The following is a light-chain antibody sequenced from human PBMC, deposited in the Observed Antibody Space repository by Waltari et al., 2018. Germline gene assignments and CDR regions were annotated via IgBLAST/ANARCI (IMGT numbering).Light chain of an antibody. CDR1: NIGSKS. CDR3: LVWHSTTDHHGV. V-gene: IGLV3-21*04. J-gene: IGLJ2*01. Sequence: SYVVTQSPSVSVAPGETARITCGGDNIGSKSVHWYQQRPGQAPVLVISYDSDRPSGIPERFSGSNSGNTATLTISWVEADDAADYYCLVWHSTTDHHGVFGGGTKLTVL. CDR2: YDS.